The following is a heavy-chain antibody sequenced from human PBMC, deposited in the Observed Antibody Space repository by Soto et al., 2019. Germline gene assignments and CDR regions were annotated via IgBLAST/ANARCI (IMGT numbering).Heavy chain of an antibody. Sequence: SVKVSCKASGGTFSSYAISWVRQAPGHGLEWMGGIIPIFGTANYAQKFQGRVTITADESTSTAYMELSSLRSEDTAVYYCARARGGRLSDGEPYYYYGMDVWGQGTTVTVSS. CDR3: ARARGGRLSDGEPYYYYGMDV. CDR2: IIPIFGTA. CDR1: GGTFSSYA. D-gene: IGHD1-26*01. V-gene: IGHV1-69*13. J-gene: IGHJ6*02.